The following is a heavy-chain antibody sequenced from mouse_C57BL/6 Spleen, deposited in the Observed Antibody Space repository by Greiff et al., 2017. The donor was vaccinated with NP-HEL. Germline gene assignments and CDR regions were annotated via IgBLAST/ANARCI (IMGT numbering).Heavy chain of an antibody. J-gene: IGHJ4*01. CDR1: GFTFSSYA. D-gene: IGHD4-1*01. CDR3: ARDAAGTGYAMDY. Sequence: EVQLVESGGGLVKPGGSLKLSCAASGFTFSSYAMSWVRQTPEKRLEWVATISDGGSYTYYPDNVKGRFTISRDNAKNNLYLQMSHLKSEDTAMYYCARDAAGTGYAMDYWGQGTSVTVSS. V-gene: IGHV5-4*01. CDR2: ISDGGSYT.